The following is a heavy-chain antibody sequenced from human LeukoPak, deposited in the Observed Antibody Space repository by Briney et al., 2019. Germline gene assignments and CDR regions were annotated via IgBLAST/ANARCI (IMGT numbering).Heavy chain of an antibody. Sequence: GGSLRLSCAASGFTFSSYGMHWVRQAPGKGLEWVAVISYDGSNKYYADSVKGRFTISRDNSKNTLYLQMNSLRAEDTAVYYCARDGYGDYSDSCDVWGQGTMVTVSS. V-gene: IGHV3-30*03. D-gene: IGHD4-17*01. CDR3: ARDGYGDYSDSCDV. CDR2: ISYDGSNK. CDR1: GFTFSSYG. J-gene: IGHJ3*01.